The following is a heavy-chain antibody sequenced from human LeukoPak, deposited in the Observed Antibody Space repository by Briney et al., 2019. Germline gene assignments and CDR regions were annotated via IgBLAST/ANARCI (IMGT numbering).Heavy chain of an antibody. D-gene: IGHD3-22*01. CDR1: GGTFSSYA. Sequence: SSVKVSCKASGGTFSSYAISWVRQAPGQGLEWMGGIIPIFGTANYAQKFQGRVTITADESTSTAYMELSSLRSEDTAVYYCARIKRTHYYDSSGPEDYWGQGTLVTVSS. J-gene: IGHJ4*02. V-gene: IGHV1-69*01. CDR2: IIPIFGTA. CDR3: ARIKRTHYYDSSGPEDY.